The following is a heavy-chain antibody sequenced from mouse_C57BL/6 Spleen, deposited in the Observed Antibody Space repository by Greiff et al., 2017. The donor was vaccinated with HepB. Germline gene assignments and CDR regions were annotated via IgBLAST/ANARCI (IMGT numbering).Heavy chain of an antibody. D-gene: IGHD1-1*01. CDR1: GFTFSDYG. CDR2: ISSGSSTI. J-gene: IGHJ4*01. CDR3: ARRITTYYAMDY. V-gene: IGHV5-17*01. Sequence: EVKLMESGGGLVKPGGSLKLSYAASGFTFSDYGMHWVRQAPEKGLEWVAYISSGSSTIYYADTVKGRFTISRDNAKNTLFLQMTSLRSEDTAMYYCARRITTYYAMDYWGQGTSVTVSS.